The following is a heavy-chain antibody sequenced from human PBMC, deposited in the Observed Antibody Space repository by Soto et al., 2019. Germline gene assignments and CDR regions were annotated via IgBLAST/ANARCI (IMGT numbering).Heavy chain of an antibody. V-gene: IGHV3-23*01. J-gene: IGHJ6*02. Sequence: GGSLRLSCAASGFTFSDNAMNWVRQAPGKGLELVSGITGNARDTYYADSVKGRFTISRDNAKNTLYLQMNSLRAEDTALYYCAKDLDRIIGSLSSYGVDVWGQGTTVTVSS. D-gene: IGHD1-20*01. CDR1: GFTFSDNA. CDR3: AKDLDRIIGSLSSYGVDV. CDR2: ITGNARDT.